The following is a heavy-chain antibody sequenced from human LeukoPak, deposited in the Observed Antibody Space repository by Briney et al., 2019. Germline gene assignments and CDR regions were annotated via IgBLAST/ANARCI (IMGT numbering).Heavy chain of an antibody. CDR3: ARGGCTSTSCPSETFDH. V-gene: IGHV3-21*01. CDR2: ISRSSSHI. D-gene: IGHD2-2*01. Sequence: PGGSLRLSCAASGFTFSSYTMNWVRQAPGKGLEWVSCISRSSSHIYYADSVQGRFTISRDNAKSSLYLQMNSLRAEDTALYYCARGGCTSTSCPSETFDHWGQGTLVTVSS. CDR1: GFTFSSYT. J-gene: IGHJ4*02.